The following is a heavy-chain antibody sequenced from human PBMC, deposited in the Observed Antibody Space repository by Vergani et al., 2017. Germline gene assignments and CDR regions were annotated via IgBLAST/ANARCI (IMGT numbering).Heavy chain of an antibody. V-gene: IGHV3-23*01. CDR2: ISGSGGNT. CDR1: GFTFSSYA. J-gene: IGHJ6*02. CDR3: AKARDPNCKGGNCYSYYYGLDL. Sequence: EVQLLESGGNLIQPGGSLRLSCGASGFTFSSYAMTWVRLAPGKGLQWVSAISGSGGNTFYTDSVKGRFTISRDNSKVTLYRQMNSLRVEDTAIYYCAKARDPNCKGGNCYSYYYGLDLWGQGTTVTVSS. D-gene: IGHD2-21*01.